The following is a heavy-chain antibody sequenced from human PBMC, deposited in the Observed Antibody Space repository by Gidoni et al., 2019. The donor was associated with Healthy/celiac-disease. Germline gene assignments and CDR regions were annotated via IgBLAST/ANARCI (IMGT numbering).Heavy chain of an antibody. CDR1: GGSIRCYY. D-gene: IGHD4-17*01. CDR2: IYYSGST. CDR3: ARENEGDYGDYVGYFDY. V-gene: IGHV4-59*01. Sequence: QVQLQESGPGLVKPSETLSVTGTGAGGSIRCYYWSWIRQPPGKGLEWIGDIYYSGSTNYNPSLKSRVTISVDTSKNQFSLKLSSVTAADTAVYYCARENEGDYGDYVGYFDYWGQGTLVTVSS. J-gene: IGHJ4*02.